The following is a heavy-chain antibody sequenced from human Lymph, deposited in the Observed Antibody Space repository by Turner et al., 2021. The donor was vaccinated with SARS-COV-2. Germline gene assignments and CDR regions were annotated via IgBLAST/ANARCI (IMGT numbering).Heavy chain of an antibody. CDR3: ANLYSSSAAGDP. V-gene: IGHV3-23*01. J-gene: IGHJ5*02. Sequence: EVQLLESGGGLVQPGGSLRLSCAAAGFTFSSYAMSWVRQAPGKGLEWVSAISGSGGSTYYADSVKGRFTISRDNSKNTLYLQMNSLRAEDTAVYYCANLYSSSAAGDPWGQGTLVTVSS. CDR1: GFTFSSYA. D-gene: IGHD6-6*01. CDR2: ISGSGGST.